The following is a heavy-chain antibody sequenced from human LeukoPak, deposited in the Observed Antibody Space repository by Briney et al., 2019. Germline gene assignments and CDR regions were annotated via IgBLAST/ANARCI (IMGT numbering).Heavy chain of an antibody. D-gene: IGHD2-2*01. J-gene: IGHJ4*02. V-gene: IGHV4-59*08. CDR1: GGSISSYY. Sequence: SETLSLTCTVSGGSISSYYWSWIRQPPGKGLEWIGYIYYSGSTYYNPSLGSRVTISVDTSKNQFSLKLSSVTVADTAVYYCARHRGYCSSSSCHPFDYWGLGTLVTVSS. CDR2: IYYSGST. CDR3: ARHRGYCSSSSCHPFDY.